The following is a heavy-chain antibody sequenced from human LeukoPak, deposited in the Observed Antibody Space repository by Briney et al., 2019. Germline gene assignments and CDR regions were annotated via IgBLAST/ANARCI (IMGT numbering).Heavy chain of an antibody. J-gene: IGHJ4*02. CDR2: IYTSGST. V-gene: IGHV4-4*07. D-gene: IGHD5-18*01. CDR3: AREDTAMEYYFDY. CDR1: VGSISSYY. Sequence: SETLSLTCTVSVGSISSYYWSWIRQPAWKGLAWIGRIYTSGSTNYNPSLKSRVTMSVDTSKNQFSLKLSSVTAADTAVYYCAREDTAMEYYFDYWGQGTLVTVSS.